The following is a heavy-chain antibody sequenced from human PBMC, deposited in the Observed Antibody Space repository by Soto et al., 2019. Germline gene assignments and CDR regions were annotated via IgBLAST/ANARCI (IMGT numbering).Heavy chain of an antibody. CDR3: VMYYDFWSGYYKNYYGMDV. V-gene: IGHV4-39*01. CDR1: GGSISSSSYY. D-gene: IGHD3-3*01. Sequence: KPSETLSLTCTVSGGSISSSSYYWGWIRQPPGKGLEWIGSIYYSGSTYYNPSLKSRVTISVDTSKNQFSLKLSSVTAADTAVYYCVMYYDFWSGYYKNYYGMDVWGQGTTVTVS. J-gene: IGHJ6*02. CDR2: IYYSGST.